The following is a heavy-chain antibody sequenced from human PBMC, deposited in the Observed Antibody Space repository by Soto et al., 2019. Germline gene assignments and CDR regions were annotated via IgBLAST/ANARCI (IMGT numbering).Heavy chain of an antibody. V-gene: IGHV4-30-4*08. Sequence: SETPSLTCTVSRDSISSGDYSWGWIRQPPGKGLEWIGYIYYSGSTYYNPSLKSRVTISVDTSKNQFSLKLSSVTAADTAVYYCASFEDGAAAGAFDYWGQGTWVTVSS. CDR1: RDSISSGDYS. D-gene: IGHD6-13*01. CDR2: IYYSGST. CDR3: ASFEDGAAAGAFDY. J-gene: IGHJ4*02.